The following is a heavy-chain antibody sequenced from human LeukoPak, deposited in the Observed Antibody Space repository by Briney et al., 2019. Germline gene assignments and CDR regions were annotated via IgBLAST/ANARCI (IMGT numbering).Heavy chain of an antibody. CDR3: ARAIVDRYYYYYGMDV. D-gene: IGHD1-26*01. CDR1: GGTFSSYA. V-gene: IGHV1-69*13. J-gene: IGHJ6*02. Sequence: SVKVSCKASGGTFSSYAISWVRQAPGQGLEWMGGIIPIFGTANYAQKFQGRVTITADESTSTAYMELSSLRSEDTAVYYCARAIVDRYYYYYGMDVWGQGTTVTVSS. CDR2: IIPIFGTA.